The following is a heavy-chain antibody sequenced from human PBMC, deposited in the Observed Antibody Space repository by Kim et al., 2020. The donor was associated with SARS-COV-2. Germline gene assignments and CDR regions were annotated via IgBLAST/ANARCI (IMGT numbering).Heavy chain of an antibody. CDR2: IYYSGST. CDR3: ARTRGYSGYDYPFYYYYGMDV. J-gene: IGHJ6*01. Sequence: SETLSLTCTVSGGSISSYYLSWIRQPPGKGLEWIGYIYYSGSTNYNPSLKSRVTISVDTSKNQFSLKLSSVTAADTAVYYCARTRGYSGYDYPFYYYYGMDVWGQGNTVTVSS. CDR1: GGSISSYY. D-gene: IGHD5-12*01. V-gene: IGHV4-59*13.